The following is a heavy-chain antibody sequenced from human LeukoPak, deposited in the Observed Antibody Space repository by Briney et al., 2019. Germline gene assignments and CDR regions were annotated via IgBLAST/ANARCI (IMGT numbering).Heavy chain of an antibody. CDR3: ARDPSKGATGTYFDY. V-gene: IGHV3-30*03. Sequence: GGSLRLSCAASGFTFSSSGMHWVRQAPGKGLEWVAVISYDGSNKYYADSVKGRFTFSRDNSKNTLYLQMNSLRSEDTAVYYCARDPSKGATGTYFDYWGQGTLVTVSS. D-gene: IGHD1-26*01. J-gene: IGHJ4*02. CDR2: ISYDGSNK. CDR1: GFTFSSSG.